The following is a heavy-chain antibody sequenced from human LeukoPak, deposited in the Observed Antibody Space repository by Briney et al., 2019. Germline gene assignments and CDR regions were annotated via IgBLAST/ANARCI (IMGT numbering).Heavy chain of an antibody. Sequence: GGSLRLSCAASGFTFSSYAMSWVRQAPGKGLEWVSAISGSGGSTYYADSVKGRFTISRDNSKNTLYLQMNSLRAEDTSVYYCAKVVDIAEADDDAFDIWGQGTMVTVSS. D-gene: IGHD6-13*01. J-gene: IGHJ3*02. CDR3: AKVVDIAEADDDAFDI. CDR2: ISGSGGST. CDR1: GFTFSSYA. V-gene: IGHV3-23*01.